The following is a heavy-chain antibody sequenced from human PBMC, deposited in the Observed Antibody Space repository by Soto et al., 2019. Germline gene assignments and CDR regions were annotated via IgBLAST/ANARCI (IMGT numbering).Heavy chain of an antibody. D-gene: IGHD3-3*01. CDR3: ARVEIFGVVITKRIRGGMDV. V-gene: IGHV4-34*01. CDR2: INHSGST. Sequence: LETLSLTWAVYGGSFSGYYWSWIRPPPGKGLEWIGEINHSGSTNYNPSLKSRVTISVDTSKNQFSLKLSSVTAADTAVDYCARVEIFGVVITKRIRGGMDVWGQGTTVTVSS. CDR1: GGSFSGYY. J-gene: IGHJ6*02.